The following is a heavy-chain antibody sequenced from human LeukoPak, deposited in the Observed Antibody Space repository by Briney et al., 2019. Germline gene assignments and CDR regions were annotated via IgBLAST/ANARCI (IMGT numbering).Heavy chain of an antibody. V-gene: IGHV4-4*02. D-gene: IGHD4-11*01. CDR3: ARAIYSNYNFDY. CDR1: GGSISSSNW. CDR2: IYHSGST. J-gene: IGHJ4*02. Sequence: PSETLSLTCAVSGGSISSSNWWSWVRQPPGKGLEWIGEIYHSGSTNYNPSLKSRVTISVGKSKNQFSLKLSSVTAADTAVYYCARAIYSNYNFDYWGQGTLVTVSS.